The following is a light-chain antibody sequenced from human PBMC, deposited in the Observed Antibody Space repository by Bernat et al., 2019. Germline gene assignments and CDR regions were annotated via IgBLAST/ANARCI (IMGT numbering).Light chain of an antibody. CDR3: LQDYNNPLT. J-gene: IGKJ4*01. CDR2: GAS. V-gene: IGKV1-6*01. CDR1: QDIGKN. Sequence: AIQMTQFPSSLSASVGDRVTVTCRASQDIGKNLGWYQQKPGKAPNLLIYGASTLASGVPSRFSGSGSGTDLALTISSLQPDDFATYFCLQDYNNPLTFGGGTKVDI.